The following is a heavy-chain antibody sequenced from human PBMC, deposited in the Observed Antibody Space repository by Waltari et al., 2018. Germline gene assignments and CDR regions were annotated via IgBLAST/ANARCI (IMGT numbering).Heavy chain of an antibody. CDR3: ARGDIVVVPAAATGQPYGMDV. CDR1: GGTFSSYA. CDR2: IIPIFGTA. Sequence: QLQLVQSGAEVKKPGSSVKVSCKASGGTFSSYAISWVRQAPGQGLEWMGGIIPIFGTANYAQKFQGRVTITADEATSTAYMELSSLRSEDTAVYYCARGDIVVVPAAATGQPYGMDVWGQGTTVTVSS. V-gene: IGHV1-69*01. D-gene: IGHD2-2*01. J-gene: IGHJ6*02.